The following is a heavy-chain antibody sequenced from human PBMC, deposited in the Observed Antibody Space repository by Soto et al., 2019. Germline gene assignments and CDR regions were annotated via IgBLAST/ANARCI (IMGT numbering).Heavy chain of an antibody. D-gene: IGHD1-26*01. J-gene: IGHJ4*02. CDR1: GFRFSDYS. CDR3: VRGLYTGSPHFFY. Sequence: GGSLRLSCAASGFRFSDYSVNWVRQAPGRGLEWVSYISSSSFTIHYADSVEGRFAISRDNAKNSLYLQMNSLRVEDTAVYYCVRGLYTGSPHFFYWGQGTLVTVSS. V-gene: IGHV3-48*01. CDR2: ISSSSFTI.